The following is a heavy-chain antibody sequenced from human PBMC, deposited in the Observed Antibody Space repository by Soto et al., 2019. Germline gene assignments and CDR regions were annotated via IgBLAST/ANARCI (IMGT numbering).Heavy chain of an antibody. CDR2: IYYSGST. D-gene: IGHD3-3*01. CDR1: GGSISSSSYY. V-gene: IGHV4-39*01. CDR3: ASGGHYDFWSGYYSVPKGFPRYYYYGMDV. J-gene: IGHJ6*02. Sequence: SETLSLTCTVSGGSISSSSYYWGWIRQPPGKGLEWIGSIYYSGSTYYNPSLKSRVTISVDTSKNQFSLKLSSVTAADTAVYYCASGGHYDFWSGYYSVPKGFPRYYYYGMDVWGQGTTVS.